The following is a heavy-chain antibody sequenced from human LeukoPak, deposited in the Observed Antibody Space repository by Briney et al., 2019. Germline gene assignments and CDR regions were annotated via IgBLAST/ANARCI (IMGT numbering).Heavy chain of an antibody. CDR1: GGSISYTW. D-gene: IGHD5-12*01. J-gene: IGHJ4*02. V-gene: IGHV3-74*01. CDR3: VREGGYHPFEN. Sequence: PAGSLTLSCAVSGGSISYTWLHWVRQPPGKGRVWVSRIDSDGSSASYDGSVESRFTISRDNAKNTLYLQMNSLRVEDTAVYYCVREGGYHPFENWGQGTLVTVSS. CDR2: IDSDGSSA.